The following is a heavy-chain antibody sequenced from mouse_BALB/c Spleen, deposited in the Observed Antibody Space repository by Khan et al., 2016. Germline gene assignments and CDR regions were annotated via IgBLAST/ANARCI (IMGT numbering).Heavy chain of an antibody. CDR3: ATGSSGYWYYFDY. D-gene: IGHD3-1*01. Sequence: EVELVESGPDLVKPFQSVSLTCTVTGYSITSHYSWHWIRHFPGNKVEWMGYIHYSGSTDFNPSLKSRNSITRDTSKNQFFLQLNSVTTEDTATYYCATGSSGYWYYFDYWGQGTTLTVSS. V-gene: IGHV3-1*02. CDR2: IHYSGST. CDR1: GYSITSHYS. J-gene: IGHJ2*01.